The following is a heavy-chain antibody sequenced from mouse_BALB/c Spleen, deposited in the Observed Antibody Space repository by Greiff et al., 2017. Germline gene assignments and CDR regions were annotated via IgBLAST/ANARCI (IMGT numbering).Heavy chain of an antibody. Sequence: VQLKQSGGGLVQPGGSLKLSCAASGFTFSSYTMSWVRQTPEKRLEWVAYISNGGGSTYYPDTVKGRFTISRDNAKNTLYLQMSSLKSEDTAMYYCARGNRYDYAMDYWGQGTSVTVAS. CDR2: ISNGGGST. CDR1: GFTFSSYT. D-gene: IGHD2-14*01. J-gene: IGHJ4*01. CDR3: ARGNRYDYAMDY. V-gene: IGHV5-12-2*01.